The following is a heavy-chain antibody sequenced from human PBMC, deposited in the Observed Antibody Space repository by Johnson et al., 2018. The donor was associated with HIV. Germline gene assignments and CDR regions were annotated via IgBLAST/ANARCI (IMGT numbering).Heavy chain of an antibody. CDR1: GFTFSDHD. Sequence: VQLVESGGGLVQPGGSLRLSCAASGFTFSDHDYYMDWVRQAPGKGLEYVSPISSSGGSTCYANSVKGRFAISRDTSKNRLYMQMNSRRAEDSAIYYCATLVSDYDATLSHDACHIWGQWTMVTVSS. CDR2: ISSSGGST. D-gene: IGHD5-12*01. CDR3: ATLVSDYDATLSHDACHI. V-gene: IGHV3-64*01. J-gene: IGHJ3*02.